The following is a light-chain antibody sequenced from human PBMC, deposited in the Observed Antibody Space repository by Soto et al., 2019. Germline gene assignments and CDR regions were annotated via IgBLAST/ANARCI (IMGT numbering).Light chain of an antibody. Sequence: QSALTQRPSVSGSPGQSVTISCTGTSSDIGRYNRVSWYQQPPGAAPKLIIYEVNNRPSGVPDRFSGSKSGNTASLTISGLQAEDEADYFCSSSTTSSTLVFGGGTQLTVL. CDR1: SSDIGRYNR. CDR3: SSSTTSSTLV. V-gene: IGLV2-18*02. CDR2: EVN. J-gene: IGLJ2*01.